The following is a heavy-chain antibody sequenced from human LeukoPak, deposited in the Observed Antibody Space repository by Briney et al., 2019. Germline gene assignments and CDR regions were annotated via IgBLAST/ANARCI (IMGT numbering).Heavy chain of an antibody. CDR3: ASGQFLVSNDY. CDR1: GGSVSGGSYY. CDR2: FYYIGST. J-gene: IGHJ4*02. V-gene: IGHV4-61*01. D-gene: IGHD5/OR15-5a*01. Sequence: SETLSLTCTVSGGSVSGGSYYWSWIRQPPGKGLEWIGYFYYIGSTNYNPSLKSRVTISVDTSKNQFSLRLSSVTAADTAVYYCASGQFLVSNDYWGQGILVTVSS.